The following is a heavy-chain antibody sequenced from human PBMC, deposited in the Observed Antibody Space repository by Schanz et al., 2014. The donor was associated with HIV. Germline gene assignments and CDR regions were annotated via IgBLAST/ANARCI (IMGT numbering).Heavy chain of an antibody. CDR3: ARDEGRYCSGGSCYYNGVDV. J-gene: IGHJ6*02. CDR1: GFIFSRYG. D-gene: IGHD2-15*01. CDR2: IWHDGRQK. V-gene: IGHV3-33*01. Sequence: ESGGGVVQPGRSLRLSWAASGFIFSRYGMHWVRQAPGKGLEWVAVIWHDGRQKYYADSVKGRFSISRDNSKNTLYFQMNSLRVEDTAVYYCARDEGRYCSGGSCYYNGVDVWGQGTTVTVSS.